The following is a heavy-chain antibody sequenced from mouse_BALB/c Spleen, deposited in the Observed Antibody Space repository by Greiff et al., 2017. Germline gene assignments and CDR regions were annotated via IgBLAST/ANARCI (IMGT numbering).Heavy chain of an antibody. CDR1: GYTFTSYW. CDR2: INPSTGYT. CDR3: ASPLYYRYDGFDY. Sequence: QDQLQQSGAELAKPGASVKMSCKASGYTFTSYWMHWVKQRPGQGLEWIGYINPSTGYTEYNQKFKDKATLTADKSSSTAYMQLSSLTSEDSAVYYCASPLYYRYDGFDYWGQGTTLTVSS. D-gene: IGHD2-14*01. J-gene: IGHJ2*01. V-gene: IGHV1-7*01.